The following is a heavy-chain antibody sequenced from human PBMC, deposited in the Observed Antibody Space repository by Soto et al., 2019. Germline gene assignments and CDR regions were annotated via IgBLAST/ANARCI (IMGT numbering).Heavy chain of an antibody. CDR1: GDSVSSNSVA. CDR2: TYYRSKWYN. J-gene: IGHJ5*02. CDR3: ARADPRRGSCDP. V-gene: IGHV6-1*01. Sequence: SQTLSLTCDISGDSVSSNSVAWNWIRQSPSRGLEWLGRTYYRSKWYNDYAVSVKSRITINPDTSKNQFSLQLSSVTPEDTAMYYCARADPRRGSCDPCGQGTLV.